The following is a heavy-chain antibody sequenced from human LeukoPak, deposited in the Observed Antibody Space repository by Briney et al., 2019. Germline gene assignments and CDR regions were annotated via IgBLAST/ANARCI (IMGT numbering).Heavy chain of an antibody. V-gene: IGHV4-59*08. CDR2: IYISGSN. J-gene: IGHJ5*02. CDR1: GASIGSSC. CDR3: ARRTTLGYCSSTSCYSSGWFDR. Sequence: SPTLSLTCTVAGASIGSSCCSSIRHPPGNGLEWIVYIYISGSNNYNPSLNRRVTISVDTSKKQFSLKLSSVTAADTAVYYCARRTTLGYCSSTSCYSSGWFDRWGQGTLVTVSS. D-gene: IGHD2-2*01.